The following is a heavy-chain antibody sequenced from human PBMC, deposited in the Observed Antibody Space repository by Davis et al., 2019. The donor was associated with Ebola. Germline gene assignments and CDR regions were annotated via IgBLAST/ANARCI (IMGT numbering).Heavy chain of an antibody. Sequence: SETLSLTCAVSGYSISSGYYWGWIRQPPGKGLEWIGSIYHSGSTYYNPSLKSRVTISVDTSKNQFSLKLSSVTAADTALYYCTADVLPAATRGVYYYYYYMDVWGKGTTVTVSS. D-gene: IGHD2-2*01. CDR3: TADVLPAATRGVYYYYYYMDV. V-gene: IGHV4-38-2*01. CDR2: IYHSGST. CDR1: GYSISSGYY. J-gene: IGHJ6*03.